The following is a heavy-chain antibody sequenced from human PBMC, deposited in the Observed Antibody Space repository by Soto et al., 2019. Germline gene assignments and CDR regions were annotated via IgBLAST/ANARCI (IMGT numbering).Heavy chain of an antibody. Sequence: QVQLVQSGAEVKKPGASVKVSCKTSAYTFTNYDISWVRQAPGQGLEWMGWISAYNGNTNYGQKFQGRVTMTTDTXTSTAYMELTSLRSDDTAVYYCARTYTSGRYSFDYWGQGTLVTVSS. V-gene: IGHV1-18*01. CDR3: ARTYTSGRYSFDY. J-gene: IGHJ4*02. D-gene: IGHD6-19*01. CDR2: ISAYNGNT. CDR1: AYTFTNYD.